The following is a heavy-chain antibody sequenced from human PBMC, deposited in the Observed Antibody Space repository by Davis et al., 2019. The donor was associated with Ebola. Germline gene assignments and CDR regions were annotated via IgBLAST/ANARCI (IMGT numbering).Heavy chain of an antibody. D-gene: IGHD3-10*01. V-gene: IGHV1-24*01. CDR1: GYTLTELS. CDR2: FDPEDGET. Sequence: ASVKVSCKVSGYTLTELSMHWVRQAPGKGLEWMGGFDPEDGETIYAQKFQGRVTMTEDTSTDTAYMELSSLRSEDTAVYYCATDLSISVLLWFGESDTHDAFDIWGQGTMVTVSS. CDR3: ATDLSISVLLWFGESDTHDAFDI. J-gene: IGHJ3*02.